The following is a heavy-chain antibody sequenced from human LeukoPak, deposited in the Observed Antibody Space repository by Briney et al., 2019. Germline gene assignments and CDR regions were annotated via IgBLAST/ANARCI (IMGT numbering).Heavy chain of an antibody. D-gene: IGHD3-9*01. J-gene: IGHJ4*02. CDR2: MNPNGGNT. CDR1: GYTFTSYD. Sequence: GASVKVSCEASGYTFTSYDINWVRQATGQGLEWMGWMNPNGGNTGYAPKFQGRVTMTRNTSISTAYMELSSLRSEDTAVYYCARGPVLQYFDWLFHLDYWGQGTLVTVSS. CDR3: ARGPVLQYFDWLFHLDY. V-gene: IGHV1-8*01.